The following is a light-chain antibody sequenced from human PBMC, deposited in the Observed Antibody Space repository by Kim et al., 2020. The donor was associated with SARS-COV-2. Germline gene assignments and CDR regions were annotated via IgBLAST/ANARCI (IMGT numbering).Light chain of an antibody. CDR3: QQCGRFRFT. J-gene: IGKJ2*01. Sequence: EIVLTQSPGTLSFSPGERATVSCRASQSIDSKYLAWYQQKFGQPPRLLIYGASNRATGIPDRFSGSGSGTNFTLTIARLEPEDFAVYYCQQCGRFRFTFGQGPKLEI. CDR1: QSIDSKY. V-gene: IGKV3-20*01. CDR2: GAS.